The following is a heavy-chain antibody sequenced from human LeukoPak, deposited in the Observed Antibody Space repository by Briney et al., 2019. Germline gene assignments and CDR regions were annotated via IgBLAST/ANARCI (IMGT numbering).Heavy chain of an antibody. D-gene: IGHD2-15*01. CDR1: GYTLTELS. CDR3: AIVTSILSDDFDP. CDR2: FDPEDCQT. J-gene: IGHJ5*02. Sequence: ASVKVSCKVSGYTLTELSMHWVRQAPGKGGEWMGAFDPEDCQTIYAQKFQCTVTMTKPTSTDTAYMELSSLRSEDTAVYYCAIVTSILSDDFDPWGQGTLVTVSS. V-gene: IGHV1-24*01.